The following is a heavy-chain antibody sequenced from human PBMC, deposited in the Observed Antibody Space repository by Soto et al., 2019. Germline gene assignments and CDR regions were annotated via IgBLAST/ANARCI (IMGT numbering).Heavy chain of an antibody. V-gene: IGHV1-69*04. CDR3: ARDYVIESSSWYPNNWFDP. Sequence: ASVKVSCKASGGTFSSYTISWVRQAPGQGLEWMGRIIPILGIANYAQKFQGRVTITADKSTSTAYMELSSLRSEDTAVYYCARDYVIESSSWYPNNWFDPWGQGTLVTVSS. CDR2: IIPILGIA. D-gene: IGHD6-13*01. J-gene: IGHJ5*02. CDR1: GGTFSSYT.